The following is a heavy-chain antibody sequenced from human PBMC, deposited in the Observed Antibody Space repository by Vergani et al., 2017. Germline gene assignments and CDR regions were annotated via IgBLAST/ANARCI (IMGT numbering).Heavy chain of an antibody. D-gene: IGHD6-19*01. CDR2: IIPIIRLA. CDR3: ARVSPGDNSAWDPFDY. CDR1: GDIFNNYT. J-gene: IGHJ4*02. V-gene: IGHV1-69*02. Sequence: QVHLEQSGTEVKKPGSSVKVSCKVSGDIFNNYTVTWVRQAPGQGLEWMGRIIPIIRLATSAQKFQDRVKITGDTSTNTVYMEMNNLRSEDTAVYYCARVSPGDNSAWDPFDYWGQGTLVTVSS.